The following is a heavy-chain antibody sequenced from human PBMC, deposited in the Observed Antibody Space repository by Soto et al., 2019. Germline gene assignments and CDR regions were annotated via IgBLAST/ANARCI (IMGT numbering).Heavy chain of an antibody. CDR2: ISWDGGST. J-gene: IGHJ6*02. D-gene: IGHD2-2*01. CDR3: AKVGVPYHFFDLDV. Sequence: GGSLRLSCAASGFTFDDYSMHWVRQRPGKGLEWVSLISWDGGSTYYEDSVRGRFTISRDNSKNSLYLQMNGLKNEDTALYYCAKVGVPYHFFDLDVWGQGTTVTVSS. V-gene: IGHV3-43*01. CDR1: GFTFDDYS.